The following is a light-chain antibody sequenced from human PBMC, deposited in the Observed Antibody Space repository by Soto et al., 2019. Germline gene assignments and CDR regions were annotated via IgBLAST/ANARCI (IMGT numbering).Light chain of an antibody. V-gene: IGKV3D-15*01. J-gene: IGKJ5*01. CDR3: QQYNNWPPIT. CDR2: GAS. CDR1: QNITSN. Sequence: EIVLTQSPGTLSLSPGERVALSFMGIQNITSNFLAWYQLKPGQAPRLLVYGASTRATGVPDRVSGGGSGTEFTLTISSLQSEDFAVYYCQQYNNWPPITFGQGTRLEIK.